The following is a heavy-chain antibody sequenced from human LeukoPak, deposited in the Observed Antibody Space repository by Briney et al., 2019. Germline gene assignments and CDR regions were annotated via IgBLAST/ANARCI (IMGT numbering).Heavy chain of an antibody. D-gene: IGHD3-10*01. Sequence: TSETLSLTCTVSGGSFSSRSSYWGWIRQAPGKGLEWVGSIYYSGSSYYNPSLKSRVTISLDTSKNQFSLKVSAVTAADTAVYYCARGVQDYFGSGSGSGADTSFDYWGQGTLVTVSS. J-gene: IGHJ4*02. CDR2: IYYSGSS. CDR1: GGSFSSRSSY. CDR3: ARGVQDYFGSGSGSGADTSFDY. V-gene: IGHV4-39*07.